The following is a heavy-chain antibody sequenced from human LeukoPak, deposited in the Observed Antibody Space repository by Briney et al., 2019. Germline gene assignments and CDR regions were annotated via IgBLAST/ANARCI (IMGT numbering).Heavy chain of an antibody. CDR1: GYTFTNYD. CDR2: MNPNSGNT. V-gene: IGHV1-8*01. Sequence: ASVKVSCKASGYTFTNYDINWVRQATGQGLEWMGWMNPNSGNTGYAQKFQGRVTMTRDTSTSAVYMELSSLTSEDTAMYYCARTYSSSWSYCDSWGQGTLVTVSS. J-gene: IGHJ4*02. CDR3: ARTYSSSWSYCDS. D-gene: IGHD6-13*01.